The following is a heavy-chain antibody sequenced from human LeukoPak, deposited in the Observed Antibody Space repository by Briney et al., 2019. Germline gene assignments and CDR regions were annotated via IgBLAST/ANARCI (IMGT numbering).Heavy chain of an antibody. Sequence: SETLSLTCTVSGVSMSSSSYYWAWIRQSPGKGLEWIGSVYYSGTTHYESSLKSRVSISIDTSKTQFALKVNSVTVADTAVYYCARILDLVTTKAIDYWGQGSLVIVSS. D-gene: IGHD2-21*02. CDR3: ARILDLVTTKAIDY. V-gene: IGHV4-39*06. CDR2: VYYSGTT. CDR1: GVSMSSSSYY. J-gene: IGHJ4*02.